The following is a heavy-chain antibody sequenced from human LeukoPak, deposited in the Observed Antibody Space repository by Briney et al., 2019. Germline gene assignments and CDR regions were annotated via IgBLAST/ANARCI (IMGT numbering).Heavy chain of an antibody. CDR1: GGSISSGSYY. CDR2: IYYSGST. V-gene: IGHV4-61*01. D-gene: IGHD3-22*01. CDR3: ARDYYDSSGYLFSDY. Sequence: PSQTLSLTCTVSGGSISSGSYYWSWIRQPPGKGLEWIGYIYYSGSTNYNPSLKSRVTISVDTSKNQFSLKLSSVTAADTAVYYCARDYYDSSGYLFSDYWGQGTLVTVSS. J-gene: IGHJ4*02.